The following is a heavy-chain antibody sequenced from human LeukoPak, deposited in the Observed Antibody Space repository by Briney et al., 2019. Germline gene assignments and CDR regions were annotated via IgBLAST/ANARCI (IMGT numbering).Heavy chain of an antibody. Sequence: ASVKVSCKASGYTFASYGITWVRQAPGQGLEWMGWMSANNGHTNYAQKLQDRVTMTADTSTNTGYLELRSLTSNDTAVYYCARSYFYDLWGQGTLVTVSS. V-gene: IGHV1-18*01. D-gene: IGHD3-22*01. CDR3: ARSYFYDL. J-gene: IGHJ4*02. CDR2: MSANNGHT. CDR1: GYTFASYG.